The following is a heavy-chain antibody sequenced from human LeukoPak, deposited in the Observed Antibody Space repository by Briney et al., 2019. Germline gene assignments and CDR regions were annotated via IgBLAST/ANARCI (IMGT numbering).Heavy chain of an antibody. V-gene: IGHV1-18*01. CDR1: GYTFNHYG. J-gene: IGHJ3*01. CDR3: ARGDDAFDF. CDR2: ISLHNGDT. D-gene: IGHD2-21*02. Sequence: ASVTVSYKASGYTFNHYGLIWVRQAPGQGREWVGLISLHNGDTHYVQTLQRRVTMTTVTSTNAAYMGLRSVRSDDTGLYDCARGDDAFDFWGQGTMVTVSS.